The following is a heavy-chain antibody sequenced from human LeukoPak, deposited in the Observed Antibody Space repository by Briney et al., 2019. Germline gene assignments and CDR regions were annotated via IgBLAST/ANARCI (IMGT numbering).Heavy chain of an antibody. CDR1: GGSISGFY. J-gene: IGHJ4*02. D-gene: IGHD3-10*01. CDR3: ARLYDYGSGSSLDY. Sequence: SETLSLTCTVSGGSISGFYWSWIRQSPGKGLDFIGYIYYSGRTNYNPSLESRVTISVDTSKSQFSLKVTSVTAADTAVYYCARLYDYGSGSSLDYWGQGKLVTVSS. CDR2: IYYSGRT. V-gene: IGHV4-59*01.